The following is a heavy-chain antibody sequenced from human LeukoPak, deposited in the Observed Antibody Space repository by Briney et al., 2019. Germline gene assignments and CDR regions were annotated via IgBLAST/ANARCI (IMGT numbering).Heavy chain of an antibody. Sequence: GESLKISCKGSGYSFTSYWIGWVRQMPGKGLEWMGIIYPGDSDTRYSPSFRGQVTISADKSISTAYLQWSSLKASDTAMYYCARQAHPHYYDSSGVFDYWGQGTLVTVSS. CDR3: ARQAHPHYYDSSGVFDY. J-gene: IGHJ4*02. D-gene: IGHD3-22*01. CDR1: GYSFTSYW. CDR2: IYPGDSDT. V-gene: IGHV5-51*01.